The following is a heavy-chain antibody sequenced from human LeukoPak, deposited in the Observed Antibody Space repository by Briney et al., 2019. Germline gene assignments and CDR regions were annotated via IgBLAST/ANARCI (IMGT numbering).Heavy chain of an antibody. CDR3: ARVGHYYYYGMGV. CDR2: IYYSGST. CDR1: GGSISSYY. J-gene: IGHJ6*02. D-gene: IGHD3-16*01. Sequence: SETLSLTCTVSGGSISSYYWSWIQQPPGKGLEWIGYIYYSGSTNYNPSLKSRVTISVDTSKNQFSLKLSSVTAADTAVYYCARVGHYYYYGMGVWGQGTTVTVSS. V-gene: IGHV4-59*01.